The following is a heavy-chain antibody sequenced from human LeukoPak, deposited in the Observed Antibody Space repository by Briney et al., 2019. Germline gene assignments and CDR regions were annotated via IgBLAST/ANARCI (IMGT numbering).Heavy chain of an antibody. CDR3: ARTSLLRIAAAATFDP. V-gene: IGHV1-2*02. CDR1: GYTFTGYY. CDR2: INPNSGGT. D-gene: IGHD6-13*01. Sequence: GASVTVSCTASGYTFTGYYMHWVRQAPGQGLEWMGWINPNSGGTNYAQKFQGRVTMTRDTSISTAYMELSRLRSDDTAVYYCARTSLLRIAAAATFDPWGQGTLVTVSS. J-gene: IGHJ5*02.